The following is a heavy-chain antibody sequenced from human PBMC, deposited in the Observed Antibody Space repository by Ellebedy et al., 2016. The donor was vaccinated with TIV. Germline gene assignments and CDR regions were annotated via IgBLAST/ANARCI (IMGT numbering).Heavy chain of an antibody. CDR1: GGTFSSYA. CDR2: IIPIFGTA. V-gene: IGHV1-69*13. D-gene: IGHD3-22*01. J-gene: IGHJ4*02. Sequence: SVKVSXXASGGTFSSYAISWVRQAPGQGLEWMGGIIPIFGTANYAQKFQGRVTITADESTSTAYMELSSLRSEDTAVYYCAISHYYDSYRIGYYFDYWGQGTLVTVSS. CDR3: AISHYYDSYRIGYYFDY.